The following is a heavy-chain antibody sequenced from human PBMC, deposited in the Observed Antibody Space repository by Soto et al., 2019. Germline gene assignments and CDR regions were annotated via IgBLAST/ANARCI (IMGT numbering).Heavy chain of an antibody. CDR2: IYYSGST. CDR3: ATILYNYFDY. D-gene: IGHD4-4*01. CDR1: GGSISSGGYY. J-gene: IGHJ4*02. Sequence: SETLSLTCTVSGGSISSGGYYWSWIRQHPGKGLEWIGYIYYSGSTYYNPSLKSRVTISVDTSKNQFSLKLSSVTAADTAVYYCATILYNYFDYWGQGTLVTVSS. V-gene: IGHV4-31*03.